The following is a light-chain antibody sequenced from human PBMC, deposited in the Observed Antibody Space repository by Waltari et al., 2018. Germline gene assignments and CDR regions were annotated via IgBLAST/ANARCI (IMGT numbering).Light chain of an antibody. V-gene: IGLV2-14*01. CDR3: SSYTSSSTLV. CDR1: SSDVGGSTY. Sequence: QSALTQPASVSGSPGQSITISSTGSSSDVGGSTYVSWYQQHPGKAPKLMIYDVSNRPSGVSNRFSGSKSGNTASLTISGLQAEDEADYYCSSYTSSSTLVFGGGTKLTVL. CDR2: DVS. J-gene: IGLJ2*01.